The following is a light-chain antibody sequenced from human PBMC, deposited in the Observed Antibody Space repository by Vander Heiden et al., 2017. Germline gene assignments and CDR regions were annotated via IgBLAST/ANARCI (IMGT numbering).Light chain of an antibody. Sequence: QSALTQPASVSGSPGQSTTISCTGTSSDVGNYNLVSWYQHHPGKAPKLIVYEVTKRPSGVSSRFSGSKSGDTASLTISGLQAEDEADYYCCSYAGMSTWVFGGGTKLTVL. CDR1: SSDVGNYNL. CDR2: EVT. V-gene: IGLV2-23*02. J-gene: IGLJ3*02. CDR3: CSYAGMSTWV.